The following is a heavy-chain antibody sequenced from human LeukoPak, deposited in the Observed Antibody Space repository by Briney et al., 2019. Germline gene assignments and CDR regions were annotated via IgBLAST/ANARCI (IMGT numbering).Heavy chain of an antibody. V-gene: IGHV1-2*06. CDR2: ISPNGGGT. CDR3: AKLEGSAATSYD. CDR1: GYTFTDYY. J-gene: IGHJ4*02. D-gene: IGHD1-1*01. Sequence: GASVKVSCKASGYTFTDYYIHWVRQAPGQGPEWVGRISPNGGGTIYAQNFQGRVTVTRDTSITTAYMELNRLTSDDTAVYFCAKLEGSAATSYDWGQGTLATVSS.